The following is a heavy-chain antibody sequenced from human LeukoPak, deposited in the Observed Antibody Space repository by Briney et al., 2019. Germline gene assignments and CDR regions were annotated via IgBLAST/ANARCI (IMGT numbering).Heavy chain of an antibody. CDR1: GFTFSSYA. CDR2: ISSNGGST. J-gene: IGHJ4*02. CDR3: ASNPLYCSSTSCPFDY. Sequence: HPGGSLRLSCSASGFTFSSYAMHWVRQAPGKGLEYVSAISSNGGSTYYADSVKGRFTISRDNSKNTLYLQMNSLRAEDTAVYYCASNPLYCSSTSCPFDYWGQGTLVTVSS. D-gene: IGHD2-2*01. V-gene: IGHV3-64*04.